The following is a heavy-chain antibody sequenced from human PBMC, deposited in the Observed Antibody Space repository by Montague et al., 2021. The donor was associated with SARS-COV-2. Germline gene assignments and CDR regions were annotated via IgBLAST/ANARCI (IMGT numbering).Heavy chain of an antibody. CDR3: ARGWTYNFGMDV. Sequence: SETLSLTCAVYGGSFSGHYWSWIRQPPGTGLEWIGEINHSGSTKYNPSLKSRVTIPVDTSKNQFSLQLSSVTAADTAVYYCARGWTYNFGMDVWGRGTTVAVSS. CDR2: INHSGST. D-gene: IGHD2-2*02. CDR1: GGSFSGHY. V-gene: IGHV4-34*01. J-gene: IGHJ6*02.